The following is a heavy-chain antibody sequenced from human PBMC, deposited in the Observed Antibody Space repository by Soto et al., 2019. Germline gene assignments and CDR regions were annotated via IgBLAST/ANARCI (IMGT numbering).Heavy chain of an antibody. Sequence: ASVKVSCKASGYTFTSYDINWVRQATGQGLEWMGWMNPNSGNTGYAQKLQGRVTMTRNTSISTAYMELSSLRSEDTAVYYCARALRNYDFWSGYYPPLNYYYYMDVWGKGTTVTVSS. J-gene: IGHJ6*03. CDR1: GYTFTSYD. V-gene: IGHV1-8*01. CDR3: ARALRNYDFWSGYYPPLNYYYYMDV. D-gene: IGHD3-3*01. CDR2: MNPNSGNT.